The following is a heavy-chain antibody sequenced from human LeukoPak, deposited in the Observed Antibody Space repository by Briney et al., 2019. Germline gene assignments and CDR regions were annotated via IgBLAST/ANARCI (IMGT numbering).Heavy chain of an antibody. J-gene: IGHJ4*02. CDR1: GYTFTSYY. CDR2: INPNSGGT. CDR3: ARAYDILTGFGD. V-gene: IGHV1-2*02. D-gene: IGHD3-9*01. Sequence: ASVKVSCKASGYTFTSYYMHWVRQAPGQGLEWMGWINPNSGGTNYAQKFQGRVTMTRDTSISTAYMELRSLRSDDTAVYYCARAYDILTGFGDWGQGTLVTVSS.